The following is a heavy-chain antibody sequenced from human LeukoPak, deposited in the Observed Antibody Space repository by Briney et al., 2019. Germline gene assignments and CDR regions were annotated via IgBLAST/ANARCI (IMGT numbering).Heavy chain of an antibody. Sequence: PGGSLQLSCAASGFTFGTYAMGWFRQAPGKGLEWFSPIVGSGCITYYADSVKGRFTISGDNSRNTVYLQMNSLRAEDTAVYFCAKGSTTSGYYFDSWGQGTLVTVSS. J-gene: IGHJ4*02. CDR3: AKGSTTSGYYFDS. V-gene: IGHV3-23*01. D-gene: IGHD2/OR15-2a*01. CDR2: IVGSGCIT. CDR1: GFTFGTYA.